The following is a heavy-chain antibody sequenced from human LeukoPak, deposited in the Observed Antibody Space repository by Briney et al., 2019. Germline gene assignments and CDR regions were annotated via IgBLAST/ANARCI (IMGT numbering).Heavy chain of an antibody. J-gene: IGHJ6*03. D-gene: IGHD6-19*01. CDR2: ISSNGGST. Sequence: GGSLRLSCAASGFTFSSYAMHWVRQAPGKGLEYVSAISSNGGSTYYANSVKGRFTISRDNSKNTLYLQMGSLRAEDMAVYYCAKVFSSGPYYYYYYMDVWGKGTTVTVSS. V-gene: IGHV3-64*01. CDR1: GFTFSSYA. CDR3: AKVFSSGPYYYYYYMDV.